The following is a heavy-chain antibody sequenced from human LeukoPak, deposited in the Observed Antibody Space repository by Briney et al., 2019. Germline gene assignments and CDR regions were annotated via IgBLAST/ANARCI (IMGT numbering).Heavy chain of an antibody. CDR2: ISGSGGST. CDR3: AKGSMVRGVNWFDP. D-gene: IGHD3-10*01. Sequence: GGSLRLSCAASGFTFSSYAMSWVRQAPGKGLEWVSAISGSGGSTYYADSVKGRFTISRDNSRNTLYLQMNSLRAKDTAVYYCAKGSMVRGVNWFDPWGQGTLVTVSS. CDR1: GFTFSSYA. V-gene: IGHV3-23*01. J-gene: IGHJ5*02.